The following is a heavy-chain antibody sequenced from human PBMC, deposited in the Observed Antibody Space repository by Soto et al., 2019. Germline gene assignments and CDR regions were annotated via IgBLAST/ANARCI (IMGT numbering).Heavy chain of an antibody. CDR3: ERDVYYGLWSGYLKYYGMDV. CDR2: IKQDGSEK. V-gene: IGHV3-7*03. J-gene: IGHJ6*02. D-gene: IGHD3-3*01. Sequence: GGSLRLSCAASGFTFSSYWMSWVRQAPGKGLEWVANIKQDGSEKYYVDSVKGRFTISRDNAKNSLYLQMNSLRAEDTAVYYCERDVYYGLWSGYLKYYGMDVWGQGTTVTVSS. CDR1: GFTFSSYW.